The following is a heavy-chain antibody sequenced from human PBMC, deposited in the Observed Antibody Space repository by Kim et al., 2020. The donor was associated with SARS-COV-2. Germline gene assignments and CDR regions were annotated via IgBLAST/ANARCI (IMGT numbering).Heavy chain of an antibody. CDR2: IYYSGST. V-gene: IGHV4-39*01. D-gene: IGHD6-6*01. J-gene: IGHJ5*02. CDR3: ARHAPFGQLVSKNWFDP. Sequence: SETLSLTCTVSGGSISSSSYYWGWIRQPPGKGLEWIGSIYYSGSTYYNPSLKSRVTISVDTSKNQFSLKLSSVTAADTAVYYCARHAPFGQLVSKNWFDPWGQGTLVTVSS. CDR1: GGSISSSSYY.